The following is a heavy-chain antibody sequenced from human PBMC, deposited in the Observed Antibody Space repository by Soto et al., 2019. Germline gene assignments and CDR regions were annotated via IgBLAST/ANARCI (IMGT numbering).Heavy chain of an antibody. V-gene: IGHV1-18*01. CDR2: ISAYNGNT. CDR3: ARVKGSGYHNWFDP. Sequence: GASVKVSCKASGYTFTSYGISWVRQAPGQGLEWMGWISAYNGNTNSAQKLQGRATMTTDTSTSTAYMELRSLRSDDTAVYYCARVKGSGYHNWFDPWGQGTLVTVSS. D-gene: IGHD3-22*01. CDR1: GYTFTSYG. J-gene: IGHJ5*02.